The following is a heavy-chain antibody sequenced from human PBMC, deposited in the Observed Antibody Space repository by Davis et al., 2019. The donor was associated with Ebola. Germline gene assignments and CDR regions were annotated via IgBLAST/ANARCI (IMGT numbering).Heavy chain of an antibody. J-gene: IGHJ4*02. Sequence: GGSLRLSCAASGFTFSSYAMHWVRQAPGKGLEWVAVISYDGSNKYYADSVKGRFTISRDNSKNTLYLQMNSLRAEDTAVYYCARAGLTMVRGVIIGTYFDYWGQGTLVTVSS. D-gene: IGHD3-10*01. CDR1: GFTFSSYA. CDR3: ARAGLTMVRGVIIGTYFDY. V-gene: IGHV3-30*04. CDR2: ISYDGSNK.